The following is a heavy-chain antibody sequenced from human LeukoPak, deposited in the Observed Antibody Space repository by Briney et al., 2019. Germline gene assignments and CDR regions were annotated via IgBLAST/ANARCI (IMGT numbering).Heavy chain of an antibody. CDR1: GFTFSSYA. J-gene: IGHJ4*02. Sequence: GGSLRLSCAASGFTFSSYAMSWVRQAPGKRLEWVSAISGSGGSTYYADSVKGRFTISRDNSKNTLYLQMNSLRAEDTAVYYCALPGGSSWYSQFDYWGQGTLVTVSS. V-gene: IGHV3-23*01. D-gene: IGHD6-13*01. CDR3: ALPGGSSWYSQFDY. CDR2: ISGSGGST.